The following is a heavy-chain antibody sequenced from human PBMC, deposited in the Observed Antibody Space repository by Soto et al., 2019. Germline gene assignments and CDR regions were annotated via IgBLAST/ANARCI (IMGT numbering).Heavy chain of an antibody. Sequence: ASVKVSCKASGYTFTGYYMHWVRQAPGQGLEWMGWINPNSGGTNYAQKFQGWVTMTRDTSISTAYMELSRLRSDDTAVYYCARAVFGHSSSWTGPYYYYGMDVWGHGTTVTVSS. V-gene: IGHV1-2*04. J-gene: IGHJ6*02. CDR1: GYTFTGYY. CDR3: ARAVFGHSSSWTGPYYYYGMDV. D-gene: IGHD6-13*01. CDR2: INPNSGGT.